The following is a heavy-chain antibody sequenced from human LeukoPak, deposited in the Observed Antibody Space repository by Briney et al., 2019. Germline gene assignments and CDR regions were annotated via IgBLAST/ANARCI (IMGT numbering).Heavy chain of an antibody. J-gene: IGHJ6*04. V-gene: IGHV3-66*02. Sequence: PGGSLRLSCATSGFTVSSNYMSWVRQAPGKGLEWVSVIYSGGSTYYADSVKGRFTISRDNSKNTLYLQMNSLRAEDTAVYYCARDILDYSAQDVWGKGTTVTVSS. CDR1: GFTVSSNY. CDR2: IYSGGST. CDR3: ARDILDYSAQDV. D-gene: IGHD4-11*01.